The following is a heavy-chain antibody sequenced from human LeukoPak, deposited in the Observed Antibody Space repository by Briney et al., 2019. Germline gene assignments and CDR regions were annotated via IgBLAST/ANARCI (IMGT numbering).Heavy chain of an antibody. CDR1: GGSFSGYY. CDR3: ARRGYFDY. J-gene: IGHJ4*02. V-gene: IGHV4-34*01. D-gene: IGHD5-12*01. Sequence: SETLSLTCAVYGGSFSGYYWSWIRQPPGKGLEWIGEINHSGSTNYNPSLKSRVTISVDTSKNQFSLKLSSVTAADTAVYYCARRGYFDYWGPGTLVTVSS. CDR2: INHSGST.